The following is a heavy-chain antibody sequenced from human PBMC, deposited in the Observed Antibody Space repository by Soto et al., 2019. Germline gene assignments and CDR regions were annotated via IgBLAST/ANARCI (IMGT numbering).Heavy chain of an antibody. CDR3: ARIAASGRGWDV. CDR1: GFTFSSYW. D-gene: IGHD6-13*01. V-gene: IGHV3-7*01. Sequence: EVQLVESGGGLVQPGGSLRLSCVDSGFTFSSYWMSWVRQAPVKGLEWVGNIKQDGSEENYVDSVKGRFTISRDNAKNSVYLHMNRLRVEDTAVYYCARIAASGRGWDVWGQGTTVVVSS. J-gene: IGHJ6*02. CDR2: IKQDGSEE.